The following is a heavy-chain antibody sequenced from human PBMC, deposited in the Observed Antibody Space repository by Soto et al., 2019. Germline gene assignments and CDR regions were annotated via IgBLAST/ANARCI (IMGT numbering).Heavy chain of an antibody. D-gene: IGHD3-3*01. Sequence: QVQLQESGPGLVKPSQTLSLTCTVSGGSISSGGYYWSWIRPHPGKGLEWIGYIYYSGSTYYNPSLQSRVTISVDTSKNQFALKLSSVTAADTAVYYCARDSRAIFGVVNLFYYWGQGNLVTVS. CDR1: GGSISSGGYY. CDR3: ARDSRAIFGVVNLFYY. J-gene: IGHJ4*02. V-gene: IGHV4-31*03. CDR2: IYYSGST.